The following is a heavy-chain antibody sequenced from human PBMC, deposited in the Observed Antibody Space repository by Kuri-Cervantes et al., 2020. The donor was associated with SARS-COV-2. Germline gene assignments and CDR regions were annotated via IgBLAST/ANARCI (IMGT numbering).Heavy chain of an antibody. CDR2: INHSGST. CDR3: ARDPAYYDSSGYYYGAFDI. CDR1: GGSFSGYY. D-gene: IGHD3-22*01. Sequence: SQTLSLTCAVYGGSFSGYYWSWIRQPPGKGLEWIGEINHSGSTNCNPPLKSRVTISVDTSKNQFSLKLSSVTAADTAVYYCARDPAYYDSSGYYYGAFDIWGQGTMVTVSS. V-gene: IGHV4-34*01. J-gene: IGHJ3*02.